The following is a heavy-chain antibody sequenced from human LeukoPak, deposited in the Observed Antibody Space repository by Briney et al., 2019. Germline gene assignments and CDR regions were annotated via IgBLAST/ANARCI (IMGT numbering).Heavy chain of an antibody. J-gene: IGHJ5*02. V-gene: IGHV1-18*01. CDR1: GYTFTSYG. D-gene: IGHD6-6*01. CDR2: ISAYNGNT. CDR3: ARDRFVAARQRGNWFDP. Sequence: ASVTVSCKASGYTFTSYGISWVRQAPGQGLEWMGWISAYNGNTSYAQKLQGRVTMTTDTSTSTAYMELGSLRSDDTAVYYCARDRFVAARQRGNWFDPWGQGTLVTVSS.